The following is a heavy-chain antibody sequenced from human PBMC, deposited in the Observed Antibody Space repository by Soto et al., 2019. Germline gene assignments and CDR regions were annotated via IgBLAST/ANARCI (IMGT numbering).Heavy chain of an antibody. CDR2: INHSGST. V-gene: IGHV4-34*01. Sequence: SETLSLTSAVYGGSFSGYYWTWIRQPPGTGLEWIGEINHSGSTNYNPSLKSRVTISVDTSKNQFSLKLTSVTAADTAVYYCARDPPPPDYWGQGTLVTVSS. CDR1: GGSFSGYY. J-gene: IGHJ4*02. CDR3: ARDPPPPDY.